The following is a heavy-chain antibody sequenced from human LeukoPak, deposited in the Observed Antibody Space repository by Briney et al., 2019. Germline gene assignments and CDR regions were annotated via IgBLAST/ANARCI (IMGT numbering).Heavy chain of an antibody. CDR3: ASIAVAGTTFDY. CDR2: IIPIFGTA. D-gene: IGHD6-19*01. J-gene: IGHJ4*02. CDR1: GGTFISYA. V-gene: IGHV1-69*13. Sequence: SVKVSCKASGGTFISYAISWVRQAPGQGLEWMGGIIPIFGTANYAQKFQGRVTITADESTSTAYMELSSLRSEDTAVYYCASIAVAGTTFDYWGQGTLVTVSS.